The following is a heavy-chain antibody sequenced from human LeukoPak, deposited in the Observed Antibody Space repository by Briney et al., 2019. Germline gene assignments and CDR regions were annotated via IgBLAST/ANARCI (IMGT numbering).Heavy chain of an antibody. CDR3: ARASEDGSGSYIGAFGI. Sequence: ASVKVSCKASGYTFTSYYMHWVRQAPAQGLEWMGIINPSGGSTSYAQKFQGRVTMTRDTSTSTVYMELSSLRSEDTAVYYCARASEDGSGSYIGAFGIWGQGTMVTVSS. D-gene: IGHD3-10*01. CDR1: GYTFTSYY. J-gene: IGHJ3*02. V-gene: IGHV1-46*01. CDR2: INPSGGST.